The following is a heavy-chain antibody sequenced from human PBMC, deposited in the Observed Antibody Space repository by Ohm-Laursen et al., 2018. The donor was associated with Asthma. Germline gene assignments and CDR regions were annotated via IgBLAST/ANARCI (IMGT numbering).Heavy chain of an antibody. CDR1: GGSIGSGGYP. CDR3: AKLVGVTTA. Sequence: LSLTCSVSGGSIGSGGYPWSWIRQHPGKGLEWVSGISWNSGSIGYADSVKGRFTISRDNAKNSLYLQMNSLRPEDTAFYYCAKLVGVTTAWGQGTLVTVSS. V-gene: IGHV3-9*01. J-gene: IGHJ5*02. D-gene: IGHD4-17*01. CDR2: ISWNSGSI.